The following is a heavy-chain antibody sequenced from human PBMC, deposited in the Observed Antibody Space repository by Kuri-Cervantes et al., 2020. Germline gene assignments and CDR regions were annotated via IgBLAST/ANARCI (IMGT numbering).Heavy chain of an antibody. CDR3: ARRRDWYFDL. Sequence: GESLKISCAASGFTFRTYPMTWVRQAPGKSLEWVSGISGSGGTTYYADSVKGRFTISRDNSKNTLYLQMSSLRAEDTAVYYCARRRDWYFDLWGRGTLVTVSS. V-gene: IGHV3-23*01. J-gene: IGHJ2*01. CDR2: ISGSGGTT. CDR1: GFTFRTYP.